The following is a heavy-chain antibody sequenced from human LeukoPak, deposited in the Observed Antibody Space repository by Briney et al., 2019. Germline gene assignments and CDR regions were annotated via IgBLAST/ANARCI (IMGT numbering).Heavy chain of an antibody. CDR3: ARNVDIVATISKSVGRFDP. CDR1: GGSFSGYY. Sequence: PSETLSLTCAVYGGSFSGYYWSWIRQPPGKGLEWIGEINHSGSTNYNPSLKSRVTISVDTSKNQFSLKLSSVTAADTAVYYCARNVDIVATISKSVGRFDPWDEGTLVTVSS. D-gene: IGHD5-12*01. J-gene: IGHJ5*02. CDR2: INHSGST. V-gene: IGHV4-34*01.